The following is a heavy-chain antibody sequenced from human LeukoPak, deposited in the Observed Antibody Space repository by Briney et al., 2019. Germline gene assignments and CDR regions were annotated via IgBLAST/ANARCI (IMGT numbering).Heavy chain of an antibody. CDR2: INPNSGGT. J-gene: IGHJ3*02. V-gene: IGHV1-2*02. CDR3: ARTLPLVPEGGYGSRAFDI. D-gene: IGHD3-10*01. Sequence: ASVKVPCKASGYTFTGYYMHWVRQAPGQGLEWMGWINPNSGGTNYAQKFQGRVTMTRDTSISTAYMELSRLRSDDTAVYYCARTLPLVPEGGYGSRAFDIWGQGTMVTVSS. CDR1: GYTFTGYY.